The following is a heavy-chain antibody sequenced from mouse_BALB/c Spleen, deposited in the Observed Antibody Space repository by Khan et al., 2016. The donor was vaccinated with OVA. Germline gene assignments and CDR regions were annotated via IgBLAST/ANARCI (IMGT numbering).Heavy chain of an antibody. CDR1: GYSITSDYA. Sequence: EVKLLESGPGLVKPSQSLSLTCTVTGYSITSDYAWNWIRQFPGNKLEWMGYISYSGSTSYNPSLKSRISITRDTSKNQFFLQLNSVTTEDTATYYCARAYEGYYFDYWGQGTTLTVSS. CDR3: ARAYEGYYFDY. CDR2: ISYSGST. V-gene: IGHV3-2*02. D-gene: IGHD2-9*01. J-gene: IGHJ2*01.